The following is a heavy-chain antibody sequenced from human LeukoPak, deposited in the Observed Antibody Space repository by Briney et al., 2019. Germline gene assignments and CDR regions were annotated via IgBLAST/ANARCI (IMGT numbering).Heavy chain of an antibody. J-gene: IGHJ4*02. Sequence: GGSLRLSCAASGFTFSSYSMNWVRQAPGKGLEWVSYISSSSTAINYADSVKGRFTISRDNANNSLFLQMDSLRDEDTAVYYCARDYNSRGYYFDYWGQGTLVTVSS. CDR2: ISSSSTAI. D-gene: IGHD1-1*01. CDR1: GFTFSSYS. V-gene: IGHV3-48*02. CDR3: ARDYNSRGYYFDY.